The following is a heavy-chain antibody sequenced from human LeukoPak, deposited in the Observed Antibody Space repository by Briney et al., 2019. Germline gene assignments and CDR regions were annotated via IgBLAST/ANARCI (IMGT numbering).Heavy chain of an antibody. Sequence: PGGSLRLSCAASGFIVSRYWMSWVRQAPGKGLEWVADIKEDGSEKHCVDSVKGRFTISRDNVENSLYLQMNSLRAEDTAIYYCARDLGVCSGGTCYSVYDYWGQGTLVTVSS. CDR2: IKEDGSEK. CDR1: GFIVSRYW. J-gene: IGHJ4*02. CDR3: ARDLGVCSGGTCYSVYDY. V-gene: IGHV3-7*01. D-gene: IGHD2-15*01.